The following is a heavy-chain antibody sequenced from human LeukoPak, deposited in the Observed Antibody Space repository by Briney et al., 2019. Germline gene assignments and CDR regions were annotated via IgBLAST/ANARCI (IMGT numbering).Heavy chain of an antibody. CDR1: GGSISGYY. D-gene: IGHD2-2*01. Sequence: SETLSLTCTISGGSISGYYWGWIWQPPGKGLEWIGYINFIGNTNYNPSLKSRVTISEDTSMNLFSLRLSSVTAADTAVYYCARLRGLDCSTTSCSRLNAFDIWGLGTVVTVSS. V-gene: IGHV4-59*08. J-gene: IGHJ3*02. CDR3: ARLRGLDCSTTSCSRLNAFDI. CDR2: INFIGNT.